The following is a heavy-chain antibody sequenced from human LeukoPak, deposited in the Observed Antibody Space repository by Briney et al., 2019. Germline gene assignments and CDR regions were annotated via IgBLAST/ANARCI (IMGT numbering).Heavy chain of an antibody. CDR1: GGSISSSSYY. V-gene: IGHV4-39*07. D-gene: IGHD5-18*01. J-gene: IGHJ5*02. Sequence: PSETLSLTCTVSGGSISSSSYYWGWIRQPPGKGLEWIGGIYYSGSTYYNPSLKSRVTISVDTSKNQFSLKLSSVTAADTAVYYCARTLGQNVDTEAFDPWGQGTLVTVSS. CDR3: ARTLGQNVDTEAFDP. CDR2: IYYSGST.